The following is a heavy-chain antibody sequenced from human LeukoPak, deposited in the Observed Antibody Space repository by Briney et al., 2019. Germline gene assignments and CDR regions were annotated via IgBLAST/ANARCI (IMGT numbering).Heavy chain of an antibody. V-gene: IGHV3-15*01. D-gene: IGHD2-15*01. CDR2: IKSKTDGGTT. Sequence: GGSLRLSCASSGFTFSNAWMSWVRQAPGKGLEWVGRIKSKTDGGTTDYAAPVKGRFTISRDDSKNTLYLQMNSLKTEDTAVYYYTTDHCSGGSCYYDAFDIWGQGTMVTVSS. CDR1: GFTFSNAW. J-gene: IGHJ3*02. CDR3: TTDHCSGGSCYYDAFDI.